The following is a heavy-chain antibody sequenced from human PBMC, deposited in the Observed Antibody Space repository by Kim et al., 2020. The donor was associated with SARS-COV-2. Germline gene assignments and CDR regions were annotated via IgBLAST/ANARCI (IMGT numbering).Heavy chain of an antibody. D-gene: IGHD1-26*01. J-gene: IGHJ4*02. Sequence: GGSLRLSCAASGFTFSTYAMSWVRQAPGKGLEWVSAVIVSGSGENTYYADSVKGRFTISRDTSNNTLYLQMNNLRADDTAVYYCAKHASGRYWDYWGQGTLATVSS. CDR2: VIVSGSGENT. CDR1: GFTFSTYA. CDR3: AKHASGRYWDY. V-gene: IGHV3-23*01.